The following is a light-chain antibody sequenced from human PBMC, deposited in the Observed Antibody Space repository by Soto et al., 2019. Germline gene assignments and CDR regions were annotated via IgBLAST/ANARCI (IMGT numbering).Light chain of an antibody. CDR1: SSNIGAGYD. V-gene: IGLV1-40*01. J-gene: IGLJ3*02. CDR3: QSYDNSLSGWV. Sequence: QAVVTQPPSVSGAPGQRVTISRTGSSSNIGAGYDVHWYQQLPGTAPKLLINANSNRPSGVPDRFSGSKSGTSASLAITGLQAEDEADYYCQSYDNSLSGWVFGGGTKLTVL. CDR2: ANS.